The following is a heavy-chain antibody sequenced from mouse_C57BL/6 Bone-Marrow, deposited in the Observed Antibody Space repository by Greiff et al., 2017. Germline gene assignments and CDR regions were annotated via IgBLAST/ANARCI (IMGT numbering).Heavy chain of an antibody. J-gene: IGHJ3*01. V-gene: IGHV8-8*01. D-gene: IGHD2-4*01. CDR2: IWWDDDK. CDR1: GFSLSTFGMG. CDR3: ARIGDYDYDGRTGFAY. Sequence: QVQLKESGPGILQPSQTLSLTCSFSGFSLSTFGMGVGWIRQPSGKGLEWLAHIWWDDDKYYNPALKSRLTISKDTSKNQVFLKIANVDTADTATYDCARIGDYDYDGRTGFAYWGQGTLVTVSA.